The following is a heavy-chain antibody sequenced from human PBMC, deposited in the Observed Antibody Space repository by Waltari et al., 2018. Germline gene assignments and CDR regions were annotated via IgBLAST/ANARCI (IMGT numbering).Heavy chain of an antibody. CDR2: INHSGST. CDR1: GGSFSGYY. CDR3: ARGRGSSSPFDY. V-gene: IGHV4-34*01. D-gene: IGHD6-6*01. Sequence: QVQLQQWGAGLLKPSETLSLTCAVYGGSFSGYYWSWIRQPPGKGLEWIGEINHSGSTTYNPSLTSRVTISVDTSKNQFSLKLSSVTAADTAVYYCARGRGSSSPFDYWGQGTLVTVSS. J-gene: IGHJ4*02.